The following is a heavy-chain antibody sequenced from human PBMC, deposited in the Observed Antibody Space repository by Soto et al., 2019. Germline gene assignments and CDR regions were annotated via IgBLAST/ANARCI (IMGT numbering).Heavy chain of an antibody. D-gene: IGHD4-17*01. CDR1: GCSISSGGYY. J-gene: IGHJ4*02. CDR2: IYYSGST. Sequence: SETLSLTCTFSGCSISSGGYYWSWIRQHPGKGLEWIGYIYYSGSTYYNPSLKSRVTISVDTSKNQFSLKLSSVTAADTAVYYCARDPHLQHDYGDYVSYFDYWGQGTLVTVSS. CDR3: ARDPHLQHDYGDYVSYFDY. V-gene: IGHV4-31*03.